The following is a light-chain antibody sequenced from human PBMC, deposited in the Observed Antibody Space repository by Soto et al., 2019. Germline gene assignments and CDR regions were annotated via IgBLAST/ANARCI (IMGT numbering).Light chain of an antibody. CDR1: NNDIAIFSY. V-gene: IGLV2-8*01. CDR3: SSFADTDKIV. J-gene: IGLJ2*01. Sequence: QSALTQPPSASGSRGQSVTISCTGTNNDIAIFSYFSWYQQYPGKAPKLLIYEVTKRPSEVPARFSGSKSGNTASLTVSGLRAEDEAHYFCSSFADTDKIVFGGGTKVTVL. CDR2: EVT.